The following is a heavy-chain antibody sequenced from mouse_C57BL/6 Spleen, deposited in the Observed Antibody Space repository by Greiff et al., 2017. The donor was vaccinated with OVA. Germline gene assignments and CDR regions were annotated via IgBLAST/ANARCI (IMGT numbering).Heavy chain of an antibody. V-gene: IGHV1-4*01. D-gene: IGHD1-1*01. Sequence: QVQLKESGAELARPGASVKMSCKASGYTFTSYTMHWVKQRPGQGLDWIGYINPSSGYTKYNQKFKDKATLTADESSSTSYMQLSSLTSEDSAVYYCAREVYGSKGYWGQGTTLTVSS. CDR1: GYTFTSYT. J-gene: IGHJ2*01. CDR2: INPSSGYT. CDR3: AREVYGSKGY.